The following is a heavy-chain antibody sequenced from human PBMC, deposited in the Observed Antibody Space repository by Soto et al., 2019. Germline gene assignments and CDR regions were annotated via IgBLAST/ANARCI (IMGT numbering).Heavy chain of an antibody. D-gene: IGHD2-15*01. CDR1: GFTFSSYA. J-gene: IGHJ6*02. V-gene: IGHV3-23*01. CDR3: AKTPGGAYYYGMDV. Sequence: EVQLLESGGGLVQPGGSLRLSCAASGFTFSSYAMSWVRQAPGKGLEWVSAISGSGSSTYYADSVKGRFTISRDNSKNTLYLQMNSLGADDTAVYYCAKTPGGAYYYGMDVWGQGTTVTVSS. CDR2: ISGSGSST.